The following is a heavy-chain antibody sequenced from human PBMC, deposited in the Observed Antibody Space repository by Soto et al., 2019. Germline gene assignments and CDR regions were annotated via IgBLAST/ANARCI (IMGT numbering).Heavy chain of an antibody. CDR1: GYTFSSYG. V-gene: IGHV1-18*01. D-gene: IGHD2-15*01. J-gene: IGHJ4*02. CDR2: ISDYNGNT. Sequence: GASVKVSCKASGYTFSSYGLSWVRQAPGQGLEWMGWISDYNGNTHYAQKFQGRVIMTTDTSTRTAYMELRSLRSDDTAVYYCARFSRGYCSGGSCYSGYYFDYWGQGTLVTVSS. CDR3: ARFSRGYCSGGSCYSGYYFDY.